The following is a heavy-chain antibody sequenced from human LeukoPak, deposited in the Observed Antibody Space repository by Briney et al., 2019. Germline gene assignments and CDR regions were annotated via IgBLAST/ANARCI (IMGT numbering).Heavy chain of an antibody. CDR2: IYYIGST. J-gene: IGHJ5*02. Sequence: SETLSLTCTVSDGSISSYYWSWIRQPPGKGLEWIGYIYYIGSTNYNPSLKSRVTISVDKSKNQFSLKLSSVTAADTAVYYCARIMGRGYCISTSCRGDWFDPWGQGTLVTVSS. D-gene: IGHD2-2*01. V-gene: IGHV4-59*12. CDR1: DGSISSYY. CDR3: ARIMGRGYCISTSCRGDWFDP.